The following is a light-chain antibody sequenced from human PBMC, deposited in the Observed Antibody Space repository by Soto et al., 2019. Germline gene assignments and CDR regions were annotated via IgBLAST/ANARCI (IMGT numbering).Light chain of an antibody. CDR3: PSYAGSNFPVV. CDR1: SSDIGSYNF. CDR2: DVT. V-gene: IGLV2-8*01. J-gene: IGLJ2*01. Sequence: QSALTQPPSASGSPGQSVTISCTGASSDIGSYNFVSWYQQHPDKAPKLLIYDVTQRPSGVPDRFSDSKSGNTASLAVSGLLAEDEADYSCPSYAGSNFPVVFGGGTQLTVL.